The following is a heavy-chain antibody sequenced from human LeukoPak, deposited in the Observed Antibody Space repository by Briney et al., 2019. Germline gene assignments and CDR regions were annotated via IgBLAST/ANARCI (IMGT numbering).Heavy chain of an antibody. Sequence: PQTLSLTCTVSGGSISSGGYYWSWIRQHPGKGLEWIGYIYYSGSTYYNPSLKSRVTISVDTSKNQFSLKLSSVTAADTAVYYCARTFGDYDYYYGMDVWGQGTTVTVSS. V-gene: IGHV4-31*03. CDR1: GGSISSGGYY. CDR3: ARTFGDYDYYYGMDV. CDR2: IYYSGST. J-gene: IGHJ6*02. D-gene: IGHD4-17*01.